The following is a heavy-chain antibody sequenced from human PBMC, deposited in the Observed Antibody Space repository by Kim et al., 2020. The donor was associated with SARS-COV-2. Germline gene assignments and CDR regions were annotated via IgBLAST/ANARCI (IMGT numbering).Heavy chain of an antibody. CDR1: GYTFSGYY. CDR2: MNPNSGAT. V-gene: IGHV1-2*06. CDR3: ARSKSPLPFDY. J-gene: IGHJ4*02. Sequence: ASVKVSCKASGYTFSGYYMHWVRQAPGQGLDWMGRMNPNSGATNYAQKFQGRVTMTRDTSINTAYMELSSLRSDDTAVYYCARSKSPLPFDYWGQGTLVTVSS.